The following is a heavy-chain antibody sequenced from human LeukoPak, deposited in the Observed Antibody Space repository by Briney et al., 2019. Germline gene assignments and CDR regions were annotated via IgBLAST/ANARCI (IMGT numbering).Heavy chain of an antibody. D-gene: IGHD5-18*01. CDR3: ARDFTRNSYAVAEFFHP. Sequence: SETLSLTCTVSGGSISGYYWNWIRQSAGKGLEWIGRIYANGGTNYNPSLRSRVPMSVDTSKNQFSLKLTSVTAADTAIYYCARDFTRNSYAVAEFFHPWGQRTLVSVSS. V-gene: IGHV4-4*07. CDR2: IYANGGT. CDR1: GGSISGYY. J-gene: IGHJ1*01.